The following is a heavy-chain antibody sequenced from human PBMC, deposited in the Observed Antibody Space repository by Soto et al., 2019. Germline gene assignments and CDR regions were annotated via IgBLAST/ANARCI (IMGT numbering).Heavy chain of an antibody. V-gene: IGHV3-48*01. CDR3: ARGLIAAAGTLFNWFDP. CDR2: ISSSSSTI. Sequence: GGSLRLSCAASGFTFSSYSMNWVRQAPGKGLEWVSYISSSSSTIYYADSVKGRFTISRDNAKNSLYLQMNSLRAEDTAVYYCARGLIAAAGTLFNWFDPWGQGTLVTVSS. CDR1: GFTFSSYS. J-gene: IGHJ5*02. D-gene: IGHD6-13*01.